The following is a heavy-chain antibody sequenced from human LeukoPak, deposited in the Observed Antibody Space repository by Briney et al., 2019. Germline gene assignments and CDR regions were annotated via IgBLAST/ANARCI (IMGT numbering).Heavy chain of an antibody. D-gene: IGHD3-10*01. CDR3: ARYGSGTSYITNYFDY. Sequence: GGSLRLSCAAAGFTFSSYSMNWVRQAPGKGLEWVSYISSDSRTIYYADSVKGRFTISRDNAKNSLYLQMKSLRDEDTAVYYCARYGSGTSYITNYFDYWGQGTLVTVSS. J-gene: IGHJ4*02. CDR2: ISSDSRTI. CDR1: GFTFSSYS. V-gene: IGHV3-48*02.